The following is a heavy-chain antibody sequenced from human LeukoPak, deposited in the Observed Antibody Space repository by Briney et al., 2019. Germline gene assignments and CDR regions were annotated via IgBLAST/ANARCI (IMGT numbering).Heavy chain of an antibody. Sequence: ASVKVSCKASGYTFSSYAMHWVRQAPGQRLEWMGWINAYNGNTKYSQKFQGRVTITRDTSASTAYMELSGLRSEDTAVYYCARDGDCSGGTCYNNNWFDPWGQGTLVTVSS. D-gene: IGHD2-15*01. CDR3: ARDGDCSGGTCYNNNWFDP. CDR1: GYTFSSYA. CDR2: INAYNGNT. V-gene: IGHV1-3*01. J-gene: IGHJ5*02.